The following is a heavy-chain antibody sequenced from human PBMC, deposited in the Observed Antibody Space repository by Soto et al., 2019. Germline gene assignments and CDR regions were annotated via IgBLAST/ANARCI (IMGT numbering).Heavy chain of an antibody. Sequence: SETLSLSCAVSAGSFCGYYWSWIRQPPGKRLEWIGEINHSGSTNDNPSLKSRVTISVDTSKYQFSLKLSSVTAADTAVYYCARDIVTMVRGVIQNYYYYYMNVWGKGTTVTVSS. V-gene: IGHV4-34*01. CDR2: INHSGST. CDR3: ARDIVTMVRGVIQNYYYYYMNV. CDR1: AGSFCGYY. D-gene: IGHD3-10*01. J-gene: IGHJ6*03.